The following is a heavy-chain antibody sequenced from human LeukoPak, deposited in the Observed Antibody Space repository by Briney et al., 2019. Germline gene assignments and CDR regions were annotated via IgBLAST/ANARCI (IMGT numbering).Heavy chain of an antibody. V-gene: IGHV1-18*01. J-gene: IGHJ4*02. CDR2: ISAYNGNT. CDR3: ARGLVGATLDY. D-gene: IGHD1-26*01. Sequence: ASVKVSCKASGYTFTSYAMNWVRQAPGQGLEWMGWISAYNGNTNYAQKLQGRVTMTTDTSTSTAYMELRSLRSDDTAVYYCARGLVGATLDYWGQGTLVTVSS. CDR1: GYTFTSYA.